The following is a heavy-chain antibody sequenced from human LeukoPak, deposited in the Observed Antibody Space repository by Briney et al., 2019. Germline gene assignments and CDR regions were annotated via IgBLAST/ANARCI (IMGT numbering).Heavy chain of an antibody. Sequence: GGSLRLSCVASTFTKAWMNWVRQAPGKGLEWVGRVKNRGDGRTTDYAAPGKGRFTISRDDSKRTVYLQMNSLKTEDTAVYFCTTEYFGGFEYWGQGTLVTVSS. CDR3: TTEYFGGFEY. CDR1: TFTKAW. D-gene: IGHD3-16*01. CDR2: VKNRGDGRTT. V-gene: IGHV3-15*07. J-gene: IGHJ4*02.